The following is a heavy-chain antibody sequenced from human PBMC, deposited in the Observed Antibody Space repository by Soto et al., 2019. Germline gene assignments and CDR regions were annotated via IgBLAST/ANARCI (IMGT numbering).Heavy chain of an antibody. Sequence: GGSLRLSCAASGFTFSNYWMSWVRQAPGKGLEWVANIKQDGSEKYYVDSVEGRFTLSRDNAKNSLHLQMNSLRAEDTAVYYCARDLEYSSGWPEGFQHWGQGTLVTVSS. CDR3: ARDLEYSSGWPEGFQH. J-gene: IGHJ1*01. D-gene: IGHD6-19*01. CDR2: IKQDGSEK. CDR1: GFTFSNYW. V-gene: IGHV3-7*01.